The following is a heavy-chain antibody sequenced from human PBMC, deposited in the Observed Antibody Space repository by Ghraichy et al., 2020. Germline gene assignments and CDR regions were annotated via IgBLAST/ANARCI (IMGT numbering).Heavy chain of an antibody. J-gene: IGHJ6*02. Sequence: GGSLRLSCAASGFTFSSYSMNWVRQAPGKGLEWVSYISSSSSTIYYADSVKGRFTISRDNAKNSLYLQMNSLRDEDTAVYYCARVPAGGGPHYYYYGMDVWGQGTTVTVSS. CDR2: ISSSSSTI. CDR1: GFTFSSYS. CDR3: ARVPAGGGPHYYYYGMDV. V-gene: IGHV3-48*02.